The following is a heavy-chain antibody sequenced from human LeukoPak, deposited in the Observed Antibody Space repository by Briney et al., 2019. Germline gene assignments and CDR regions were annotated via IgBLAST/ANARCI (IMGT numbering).Heavy chain of an antibody. CDR3: GKTDIYFNPIDY. CDR2: IHRAGRT. CDR1: GVSISSSEW. J-gene: IGHJ4*02. V-gene: IGHV4-4*02. Sequence: SETLSLTCAVSGVSISSSEWWIWVRQPPGQGPEWIGAIHRAGRTRYNPSLKSRVTISMDYSKNQFSLKLTSVTAADTAIYYCGKTDIYFNPIDYWGPGSLVTVSS. D-gene: IGHD3-9*01.